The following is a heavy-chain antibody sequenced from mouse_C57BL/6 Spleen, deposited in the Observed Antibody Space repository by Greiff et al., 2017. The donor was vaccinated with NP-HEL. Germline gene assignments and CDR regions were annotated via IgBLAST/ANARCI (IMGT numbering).Heavy chain of an antibody. Sequence: VQLKQSGPVLVKPGASVKMSCKASGYTFTDYYMNWVKQSHGKSLEWIGVINPYNGGTSYNQKFKGKATLTVDKSSSTAYMELNSLTSEDSAVYYCARSLYSNYWYFDVWGTGTTVTVSS. D-gene: IGHD2-5*01. CDR3: ARSLYSNYWYFDV. J-gene: IGHJ1*03. CDR2: INPYNGGT. V-gene: IGHV1-19*01. CDR1: GYTFTDYY.